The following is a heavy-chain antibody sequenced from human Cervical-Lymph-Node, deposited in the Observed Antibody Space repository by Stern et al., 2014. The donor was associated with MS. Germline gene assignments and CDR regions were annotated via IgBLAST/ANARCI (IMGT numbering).Heavy chain of an antibody. Sequence: VQLVQSGSELTRPGTSVKVSCKASGYNLASSAINWVRQAPGQGLEWMGWINTYTGTPTYGQDFTGRVVFSLDTSVSTAYLQIINLKPEDTATYYCASQGASVFGVSPTRYWGQGTLVTVSS. V-gene: IGHV7-4-1*02. D-gene: IGHD3-3*01. CDR1: GYNLASSA. J-gene: IGHJ4*02. CDR3: ASQGASVFGVSPTRY. CDR2: INTYTGTP.